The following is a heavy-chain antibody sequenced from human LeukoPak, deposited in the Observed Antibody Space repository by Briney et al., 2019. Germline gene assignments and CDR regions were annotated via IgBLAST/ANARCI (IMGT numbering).Heavy chain of an antibody. V-gene: IGHV4-59*01. CDR3: ARVAYGDYVVG. D-gene: IGHD4-17*01. Sequence: PSETLSLTCTVSGGSISSYYWSWIRQPPGKGLEWIEYIYYSGSTNYNPSLKSRVTISVDTSKNQFSLKLSSVTAADTAVYYCARVAYGDYVVGWGQGTLVTVSS. CDR2: IYYSGST. J-gene: IGHJ4*02. CDR1: GGSISSYY.